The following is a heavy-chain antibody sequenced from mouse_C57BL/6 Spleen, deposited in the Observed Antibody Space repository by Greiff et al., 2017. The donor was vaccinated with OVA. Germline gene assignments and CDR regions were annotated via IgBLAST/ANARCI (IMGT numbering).Heavy chain of an antibody. J-gene: IGHJ2*01. CDR1: GYTFTDYY. Sequence: VQLQQSGPVLVKPGASVKMSCKASGYTFTDYYMNWVKQSHGKSLEWIGVINPYNGGTSYNQKFKGKATLTVDKSSSTAYMELNSLTSEDSAVYYCARYTAQATYFDYWGQGTTLTVSS. CDR2: INPYNGGT. D-gene: IGHD3-2*02. V-gene: IGHV1-19*01. CDR3: ARYTAQATYFDY.